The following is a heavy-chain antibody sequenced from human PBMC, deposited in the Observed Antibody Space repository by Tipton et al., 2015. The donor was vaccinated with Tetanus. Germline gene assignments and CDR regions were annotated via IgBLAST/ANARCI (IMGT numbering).Heavy chain of an antibody. D-gene: IGHD7-27*01. J-gene: IGHJ4*02. CDR3: ARIRQVGKPGPFFDY. V-gene: IGHV4-39*01. Sequence: TLSLTCTVSGGSISSSSYYWGWIRQPPGKGLEWIGTIYYSGSTYYNPSLKSRVTISVDTSKNQFSPKLSSVTAADTAVYYCARIRQVGKPGPFFDYWGQGTLVTVSS. CDR2: IYYSGST. CDR1: GGSISSSSYY.